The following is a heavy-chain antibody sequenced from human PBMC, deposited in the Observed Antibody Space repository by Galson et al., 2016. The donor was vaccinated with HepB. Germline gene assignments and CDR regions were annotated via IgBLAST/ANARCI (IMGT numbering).Heavy chain of an antibody. Sequence: SLRLSCAASGFSFSGYGIHWVRQAPGKGLEWVAIIWFDGSKKYYTDSVKGRFIISRDNSKSMLYLQMNRLRVEDTAVYDCARVVGAGSYYYYGLDVWGQGTTVTVSS. D-gene: IGHD1-26*01. CDR3: ARVVGAGSYYYYGLDV. V-gene: IGHV3-33*01. J-gene: IGHJ6*02. CDR1: GFSFSGYG. CDR2: IWFDGSKK.